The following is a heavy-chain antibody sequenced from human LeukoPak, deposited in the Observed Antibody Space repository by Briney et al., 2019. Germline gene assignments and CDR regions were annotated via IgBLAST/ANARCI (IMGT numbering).Heavy chain of an antibody. CDR1: GYTFTSYG. D-gene: IGHD6-19*01. CDR2: ISPYSGNT. CDR3: ARGDSSRLGFDY. J-gene: IGHJ4*02. Sequence: GASVKVSCKASGYTFTSYGITWVRQAPGQGREWVGWISPYSGNTNYARKLQGRATVTTDTSTNTAYMELRSLRSDDTAVYYCARGDSSRLGFDYWGQGTLVTVSS. V-gene: IGHV1-18*01.